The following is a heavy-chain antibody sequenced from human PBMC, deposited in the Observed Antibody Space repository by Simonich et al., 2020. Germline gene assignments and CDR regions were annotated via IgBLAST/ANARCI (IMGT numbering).Heavy chain of an antibody. CDR3: ARWPSIPASYGSGSYFDY. J-gene: IGHJ4*02. Sequence: QVQLVQSGAEVKKPGASVKVSCKASGYTFTGYYMHWVRQAPGQRREGRGWNKPNSGGTKYEQKCQGRVTMTRDTSISTAYMELSRLRSDDTAVYYCARWPSIPASYGSGSYFDYWGQGTLVTVSS. V-gene: IGHV1-2*02. CDR2: NKPNSGGT. D-gene: IGHD3-10*01. CDR1: GYTFTGYY.